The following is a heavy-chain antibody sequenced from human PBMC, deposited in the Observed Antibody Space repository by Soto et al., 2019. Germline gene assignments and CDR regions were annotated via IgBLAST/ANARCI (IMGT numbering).Heavy chain of an antibody. D-gene: IGHD3-10*01. Sequence: GASVKVCCKASGGTFSSYAISWVRQAPGQGLEWMGGIIPIFGTANYAQKFQGRVTITADESTSTAYMELSSLRSEDTAVYYCARERVTMVRGVGLEIIFCIDRYHSCCMDVCCQGPTGT. CDR3: ARERVTMVRGVGLEIIFCIDRYHSCCMDV. CDR2: IIPIFGTA. V-gene: IGHV1-69*13. J-gene: IGHJ6*02. CDR1: GGTFSSYA.